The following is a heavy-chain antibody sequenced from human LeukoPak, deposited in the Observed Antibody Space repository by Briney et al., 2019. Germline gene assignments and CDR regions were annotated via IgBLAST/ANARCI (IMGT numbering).Heavy chain of an antibody. J-gene: IGHJ4*02. D-gene: IGHD4-17*01. CDR3: ASGLNDYGDLDY. V-gene: IGHV4-59*08. CDR2: IYYSGST. CDR1: GGSVSTYY. Sequence: SETLSLTCTVSGGSVSTYYWSWIRQPPGKGLEWIGYIYYSGSTNYNPSLKSRVTISVDTSKNQVSLKLSSVTAADTAVYYCASGLNDYGDLDYWGQGTLVTVSS.